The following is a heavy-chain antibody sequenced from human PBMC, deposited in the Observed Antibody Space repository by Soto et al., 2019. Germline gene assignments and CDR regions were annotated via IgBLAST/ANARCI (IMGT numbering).Heavy chain of an antibody. J-gene: IGHJ4*02. CDR1: GYAFTGYY. CDR3: ATRYSYVHF. D-gene: IGHD5-18*01. V-gene: IGHV1-2*02. CDR2: INPNSGDT. Sequence: ASVKVSCKSSGYAFTGYYIHWVRQAPGQGLEWMGWINPNSGDTNYAQKFQGRVTMTRDTSFSTAYMELSSLRSDDTAVYYCATRYSYVHFWGQGTLVXV.